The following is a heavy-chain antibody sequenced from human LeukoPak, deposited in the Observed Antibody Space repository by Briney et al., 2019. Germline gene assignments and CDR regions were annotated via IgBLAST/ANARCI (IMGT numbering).Heavy chain of an antibody. Sequence: GASVKVSCKASGGTFSSYSINWVRQVPGQGLDGMAGIIPIFGTVKYAHKFQGRVTTTADESTSTAYLDLRALRSDDSAIYYCARGGDGYNSLFHSFDVWGHGTVVTVSS. CDR1: GGTFSSYS. J-gene: IGHJ3*01. D-gene: IGHD5-24*01. CDR2: IIPIFGTV. CDR3: ARGGDGYNSLFHSFDV. V-gene: IGHV1-69*13.